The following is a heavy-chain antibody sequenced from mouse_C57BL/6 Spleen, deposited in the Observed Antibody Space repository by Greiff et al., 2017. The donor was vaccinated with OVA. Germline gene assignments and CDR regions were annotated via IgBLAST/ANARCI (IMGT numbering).Heavy chain of an antibody. CDR2: IDPSDSYT. J-gene: IGHJ3*01. D-gene: IGHD4-1*02. CDR1: GYTFTSYW. Sequence: QVHVKQPGAELVMPGASVKLSCKASGYTFTSYWMHWVKQRPGQGLEWIGEIDPSDSYTNYNQKFKGKSTLTVDKSSSTAYMQLSSLTSEDSAVYYCALNWDGFAYWGQGTLVTVSA. V-gene: IGHV1-69*01. CDR3: ALNWDGFAY.